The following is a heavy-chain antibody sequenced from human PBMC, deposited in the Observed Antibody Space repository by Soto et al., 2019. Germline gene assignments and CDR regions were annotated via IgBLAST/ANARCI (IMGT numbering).Heavy chain of an antibody. CDR3: AKDFTPDSGWDIDY. J-gene: IGHJ4*02. D-gene: IGHD3-10*01. V-gene: IGHV3-23*01. CDR1: GFTFSVYT. Sequence: VQLLESGGGLVQPAGSLRLSCAASGFTFSVYTMSWFRQAPGRGLEWVSSIYGNGRSTFYSTSVKGRFTITRDNSGNTVYLQMSSLRVEDTAIYYCAKDFTPDSGWDIDYWGRGSLVAVSS. CDR2: IYGNGRST.